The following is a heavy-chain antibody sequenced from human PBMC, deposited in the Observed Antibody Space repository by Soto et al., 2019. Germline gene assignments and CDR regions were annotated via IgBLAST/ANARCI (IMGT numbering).Heavy chain of an antibody. J-gene: IGHJ4*02. Sequence: QVQLVESGGGVVQPGRSLRLSCAXSGFTFSAYGMDWVRQAPGKGLEWVAVISYDGSNKYYADSVKGRFTISRDNSKNTLYLQMNSLRAEDTAVYYCAKDRMGAGVRGYFDYWGQGTLVTVSS. CDR1: GFTFSAYG. CDR3: AKDRMGAGVRGYFDY. V-gene: IGHV3-30*18. CDR2: ISYDGSNK. D-gene: IGHD3-10*01.